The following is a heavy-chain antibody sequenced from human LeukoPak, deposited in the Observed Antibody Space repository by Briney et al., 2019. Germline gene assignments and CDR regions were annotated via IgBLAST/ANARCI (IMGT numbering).Heavy chain of an antibody. CDR1: GFTFSSYS. CDR2: ISSSSSTI. CDR3: AREVTGTLLS. J-gene: IGHJ5*02. V-gene: IGHV3-48*04. D-gene: IGHD1/OR15-1a*01. Sequence: GGSLRLSCAASGFTFSSYSMNWVRQAPGKVLEWVSYISSSSSTIYYADSVKGRFTISRDNAKNSLYLQMNSLRAEDTAVYYCAREVTGTLLSWGQGTLVTVSS.